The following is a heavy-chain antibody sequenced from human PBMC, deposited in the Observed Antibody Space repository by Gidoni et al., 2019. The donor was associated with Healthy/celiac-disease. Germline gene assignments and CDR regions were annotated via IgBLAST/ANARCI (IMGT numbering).Heavy chain of an antibody. CDR3: ARTAGGSHYYDSSGYPYFDY. D-gene: IGHD3-22*01. J-gene: IGHJ4*02. V-gene: IGHV3-30*04. CDR2: ISYDGSNK. CDR1: GFTFSSYA. Sequence: QVQLVESGGGVVQPGRSLRLPCAASGFTFSSYAMHWVRQAPGKGLEWVAVISYDGSNKYYADSVKGRFTISRDNSKNTLYLQMNSLRAEDTAVYYCARTAGGSHYYDSSGYPYFDYWGQGTLVTVSS.